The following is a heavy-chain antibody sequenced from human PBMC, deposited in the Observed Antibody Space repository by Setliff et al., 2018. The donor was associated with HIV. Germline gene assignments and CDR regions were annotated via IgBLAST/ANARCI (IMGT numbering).Heavy chain of an antibody. CDR2: IYYSGST. CDR1: GGSISSHY. D-gene: IGHD3-16*01. Sequence: SETLSLTCTVSGGSISSHYWSWIRQPPGKGLEWIGSIYYSGSTNYNPSLKSRVTISVDTSKNQFSLKLSSVTAADTAVYYCAIQKAMTPRGERYYFDYWGQGTLITVSS. CDR3: AIQKAMTPRGERYYFDY. V-gene: IGHV4-59*11. J-gene: IGHJ4*02.